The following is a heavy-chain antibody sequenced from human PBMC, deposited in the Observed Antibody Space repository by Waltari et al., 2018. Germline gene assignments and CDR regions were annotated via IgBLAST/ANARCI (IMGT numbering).Heavy chain of an antibody. J-gene: IGHJ4*02. CDR3: ARYKKGIAVAGTPLEDTYYFDY. D-gene: IGHD6-19*01. CDR2: IYHSGSP. CDR1: GDSISTSTFY. V-gene: IGHV4-38-2*01. Sequence: QAQLQELGPGQVKPSETLSFRCAVSGDSISTSTFYWGWIRQPPGKGREWIGRIYHSGSPYERPSRKSRVTISVDTSKSQCSLTLSSVTAADTAVYYCARYKKGIAVAGTPLEDTYYFDYWGQGTLVTVSS.